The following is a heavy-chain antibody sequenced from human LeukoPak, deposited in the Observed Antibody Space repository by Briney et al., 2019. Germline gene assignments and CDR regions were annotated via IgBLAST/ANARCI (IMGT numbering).Heavy chain of an antibody. Sequence: SQTLSLTCAISGDSVSTNSATWTWLRQSPSRGLEWLGRTYYRSKWYNDYAVSMKSRITINPDTSKDQFSLQLNSVTPEDTAVYYCARLVGASWFDSWGQGTLVTVSS. V-gene: IGHV6-1*01. D-gene: IGHD1-26*01. CDR3: ARLVGASWFDS. CDR1: GDSVSTNSAT. J-gene: IGHJ5*01. CDR2: TYYRSKWYN.